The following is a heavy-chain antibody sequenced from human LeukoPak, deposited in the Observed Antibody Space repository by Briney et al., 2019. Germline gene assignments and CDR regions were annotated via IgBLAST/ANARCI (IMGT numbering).Heavy chain of an antibody. CDR3: TTGLRWLHSPDYFDY. Sequence: GGSLRLSCAASGFTFSNARMSWVRQAPGKGLEWVGRIKSKTDGGTTDYAAPVKGRFTISRDDSKNTLYLQMNSLKTEDTAVYYCTTGLRWLHSPDYFDYWGQGTLVTVSS. V-gene: IGHV3-15*01. CDR1: GFTFSNAR. D-gene: IGHD5-24*01. J-gene: IGHJ4*02. CDR2: IKSKTDGGTT.